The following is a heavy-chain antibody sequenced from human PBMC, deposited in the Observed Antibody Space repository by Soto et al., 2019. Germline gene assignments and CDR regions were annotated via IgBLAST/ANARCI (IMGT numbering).Heavy chain of an antibody. CDR2: VSPDGRTA. Sequence: EVQLVESGGGLVQPGGSLRLSCAVSGFTFGNYWMHWVRQAPGKGLVWVSRVSPDGRTATYADSVKGRFTISRDNAKSTLYLQMNSLRAEDTAVYYCARGRGLYNSGRSQLDYWGQGTLVTVSS. CDR3: ARGRGLYNSGRSQLDY. J-gene: IGHJ4*02. CDR1: GFTFGNYW. V-gene: IGHV3-74*01. D-gene: IGHD1-1*01.